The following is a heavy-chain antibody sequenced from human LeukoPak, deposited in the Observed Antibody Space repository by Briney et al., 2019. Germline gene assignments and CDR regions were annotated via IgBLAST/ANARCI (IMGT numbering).Heavy chain of an antibody. CDR2: ISWNSGSI. Sequence: GGSLRLSCAASGFTFDDYAMHWVRQAPGKGLEWVSGISWNSGSIGYADSVKGRFIISRDNAKNSLYLQMNSLRAEDTALYYCAKDTAPDSGYSSSWRHGNAFDIWGQGTMVTVSS. J-gene: IGHJ3*02. CDR1: GFTFDDYA. V-gene: IGHV3-9*01. CDR3: AKDTAPDSGYSSSWRHGNAFDI. D-gene: IGHD6-13*01.